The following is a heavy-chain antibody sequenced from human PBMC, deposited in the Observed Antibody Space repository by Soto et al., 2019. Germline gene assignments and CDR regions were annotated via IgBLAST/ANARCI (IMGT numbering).Heavy chain of an antibody. CDR1: GGSISSGGYY. CDR3: ASSVVTYNWFDP. CDR2: IYYSGST. J-gene: IGHJ5*02. Sequence: KPSETLSLTCTVSGGSISSGGYYWSWIRQHPGKGLEWIGYIYYSGSTYYNPSLKSRVTISVNTSKNQFSLKLSSVTAADTAVYYCASSVVTYNWFDPWGQGTLVTVSS. V-gene: IGHV4-31*03. D-gene: IGHD2-15*01.